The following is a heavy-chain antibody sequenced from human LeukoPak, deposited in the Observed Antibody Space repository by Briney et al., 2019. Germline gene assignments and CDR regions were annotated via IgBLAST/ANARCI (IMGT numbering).Heavy chain of an antibody. CDR3: VRGGQGDGYSADEAFDI. CDR1: GDSVSSNSAA. CDR2: TYYRSKWYN. J-gene: IGHJ3*02. Sequence: SQTLSLTCAISGDSVSSNSAAWNWIRQSPSRGLEWLGRTYYRSKWYNDYAGSVKSRITINPDTSKYQFSLQVNSVTAEDTAVYYCVRGGQGDGYSADEAFDIWGQGTMVTVSS. D-gene: IGHD5-24*01. V-gene: IGHV6-1*01.